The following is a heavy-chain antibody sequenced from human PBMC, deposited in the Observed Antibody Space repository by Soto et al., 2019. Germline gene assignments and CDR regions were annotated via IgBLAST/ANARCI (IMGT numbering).Heavy chain of an antibody. D-gene: IGHD1-1*01. CDR2: ISAHNGNP. CDR3: ARGRYGDY. Sequence: QVHLVQSGAEVKKPGASVKVSCKVSGYGFTTYGITWVRQAPGQGLEWMAWISAHNGNPNYAPQVQGRVSETRDTSKSTAYMELRSLRPADTAVYYCARGRYGDYWGQGALVTVSS. J-gene: IGHJ4*02. CDR1: GYGFTTYG. V-gene: IGHV1-18*01.